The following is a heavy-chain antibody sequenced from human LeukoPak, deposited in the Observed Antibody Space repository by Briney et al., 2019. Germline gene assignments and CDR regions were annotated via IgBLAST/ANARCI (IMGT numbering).Heavy chain of an antibody. CDR1: GGSINTNSYY. CDR3: ASRSTYYYGSGSYFWSY. D-gene: IGHD3-10*01. Sequence: PSETLSLTCTVSGGSINTNSYYRVWIRQPPGKGLEWIGTTYYTGSSFYNPSLKSRVTISVDASKNQFSLKLSSVTAADTAVYYCASRSTYYYGSGSYFWSYWGQGTLVTVSS. CDR2: TYYTGSS. J-gene: IGHJ4*02. V-gene: IGHV4-39*01.